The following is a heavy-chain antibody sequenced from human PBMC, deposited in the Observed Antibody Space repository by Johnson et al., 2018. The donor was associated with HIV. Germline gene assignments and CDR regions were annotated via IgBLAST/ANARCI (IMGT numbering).Heavy chain of an antibody. V-gene: IGHV3-23*04. CDR3: ARGPIADDAFDI. CDR1: AFTFSSFA. CDR2: ISGAGGSR. D-gene: IGHD3-16*02. Sequence: VQLVESGGGLVQPGGSLRLSCAASAFTFSSFAMSWVRQAPGKGLEWVSGISGAGGSRNYADSVKGRFTISRDNSKNTLYLQMNSLRAEDTAVYFCARGPIADDAFDIWGQGTMVTVSS. J-gene: IGHJ3*02.